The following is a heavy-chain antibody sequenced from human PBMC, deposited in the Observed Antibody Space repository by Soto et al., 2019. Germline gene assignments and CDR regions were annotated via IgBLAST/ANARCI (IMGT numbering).Heavy chain of an antibody. CDR2: IIPIFGTA. J-gene: IGHJ5*02. CDR1: GGTFSSYA. CDR3: ARDRRRDDSIGYPTGNWFDP. D-gene: IGHD3-22*01. Sequence: QVQLVQSGAEVKKPGSSVKVSCKASGGTFSSYAISWVRQAPGQGLEWMGGIIPIFGTANYAQKFQGRVTITADESTSTAYMELSSLRSEDTAVYYCARDRRRDDSIGYPTGNWFDPWGQGTLVTVSS. V-gene: IGHV1-69*01.